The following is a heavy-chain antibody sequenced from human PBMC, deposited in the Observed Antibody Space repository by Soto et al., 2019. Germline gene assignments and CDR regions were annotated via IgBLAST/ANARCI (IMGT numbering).Heavy chain of an antibody. CDR3: AKDRALHSSSWYYFEY. V-gene: IGHV3-23*01. D-gene: IGHD6-13*01. CDR2: ISGSGGST. CDR1: GFTFSSYA. Sequence: GGSLRLSCAASGFTFSSYAMSWVRQAPGKGLEWVSAISGSGGSTYYADSVKGRFTISRDNSKNTLYLQMNSLRAEDTAVYYCAKDRALHSSSWYYFEYWGQGTLVTVSS. J-gene: IGHJ4*02.